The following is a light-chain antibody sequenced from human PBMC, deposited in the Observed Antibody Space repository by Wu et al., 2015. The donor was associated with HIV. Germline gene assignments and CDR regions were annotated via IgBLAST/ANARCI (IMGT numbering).Light chain of an antibody. J-gene: IGKJ1*01. V-gene: IGKV1-5*03. CDR2: KAS. Sequence: DIQMTQSPSSLSASVGDRVTVTCRASQSISNWLAWYQQKPGKAPNLLIYKASSLERGVPSRFSGSGSGTEFTLTISSLQPDDFATYYCQQYNNYPWTFGQGTKVEIK. CDR3: QQYNNYPWT. CDR1: QSISNW.